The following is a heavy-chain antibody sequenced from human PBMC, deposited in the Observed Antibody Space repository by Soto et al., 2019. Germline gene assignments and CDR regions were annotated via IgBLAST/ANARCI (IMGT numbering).Heavy chain of an antibody. J-gene: IGHJ3*02. CDR1: GGSISSGGYY. CDR3: AREPDYGGNVDFDT. D-gene: IGHD4-17*01. CDR2: IYYSGST. Sequence: SETLSLTCTVSGGSISSGGYYWSWIRQHPGKGLEWIGYIYYSGSTYYNPSLKSRATISVDTSKNQFSLKLSSVTAADTAVYYCAREPDYGGNVDFDTWGQGTMVTVSS. V-gene: IGHV4-31*03.